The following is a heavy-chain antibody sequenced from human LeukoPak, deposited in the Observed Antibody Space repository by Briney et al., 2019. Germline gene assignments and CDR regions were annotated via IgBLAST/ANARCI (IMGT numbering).Heavy chain of an antibody. D-gene: IGHD5-18*01. CDR3: ARALQFRGYSYGYQSGYYYYYMDV. CDR1: GGSFTDDD. J-gene: IGHJ6*03. Sequence: SETLSLTCSVYGGSFTDDDWSWVRQPPGKGLEWIGEINHNGSPNYNPPLKGRVTMSLDTSNNQLSLKLTSLTTADTAVYYCARALQFRGYSYGYQSGYYYYYMDVWGKGSTVTVAS. CDR2: INHNGSP. V-gene: IGHV4-34*01.